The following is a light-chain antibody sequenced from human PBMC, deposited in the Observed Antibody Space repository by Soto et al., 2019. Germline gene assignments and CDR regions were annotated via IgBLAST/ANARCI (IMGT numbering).Light chain of an antibody. Sequence: QSALTQPASVSGSPGQSITISCTGTSSDISAYNYVSWYQQHPGKAPKLMIYEVGDRPSGLSNRFSGSKSGNTASLTISGLQTEDEADYYCSSYTGNNFYVFGTGTKLTVL. CDR3: SSYTGNNFYV. V-gene: IGLV2-14*01. J-gene: IGLJ1*01. CDR1: SSDISAYNY. CDR2: EVG.